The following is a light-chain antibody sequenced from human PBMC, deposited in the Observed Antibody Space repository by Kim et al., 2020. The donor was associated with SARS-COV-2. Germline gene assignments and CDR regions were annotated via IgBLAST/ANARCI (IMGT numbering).Light chain of an antibody. V-gene: IGLV3-1*01. CDR2: QDH. CDR3: QAWDSSTHTYV. J-gene: IGLJ1*01. Sequence: SPGQTASITCSGYKLGDKYVSWYQQQPGQSPVVVIYQDHQRPAGIPERFSGSNSGNTATLTLSGTQAMDEADYYCQAWDSSTHTYVFGAGTKVTVL. CDR1: KLGDKY.